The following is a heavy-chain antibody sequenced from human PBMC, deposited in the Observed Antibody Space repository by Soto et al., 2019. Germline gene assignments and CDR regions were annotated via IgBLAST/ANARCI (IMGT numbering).Heavy chain of an antibody. CDR3: ARDGAVLMVYAPNGMDV. D-gene: IGHD2-8*01. CDR2: ISPYNGNT. J-gene: IGHJ4*02. Sequence: QVQLVQSGAEVKKTGASVKVSCKASGYTFTSYGIRWVRQAPGQGLEWMGWISPYNGNTNYAQRLQGRVTMTTDTSMSTAYMELRSLRSDDTAVYYCARDGAVLMVYAPNGMDVWGQGTLVTVSS. CDR1: GYTFTSYG. V-gene: IGHV1-18*04.